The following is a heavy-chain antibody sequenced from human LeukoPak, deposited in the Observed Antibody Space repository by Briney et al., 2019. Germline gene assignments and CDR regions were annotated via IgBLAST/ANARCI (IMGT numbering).Heavy chain of an antibody. Sequence: GGSLRLSCAASGFTFSNAWMSWVRQAPGKGLEWVGRIKSKTDDGTTDYAAPVKGRFTISRDDSKNTLYLQMNSLKTEDTAVYYCTTEYFGYYGLYFDYWGQGTLVTVSS. CDR3: TTEYFGYYGLYFDY. CDR2: IKSKTDDGTT. CDR1: GFTFSNAW. J-gene: IGHJ4*02. V-gene: IGHV3-15*01. D-gene: IGHD3-22*01.